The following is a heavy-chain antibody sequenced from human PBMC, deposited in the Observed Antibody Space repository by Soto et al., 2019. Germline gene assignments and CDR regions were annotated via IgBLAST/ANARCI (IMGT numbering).Heavy chain of an antibody. D-gene: IGHD3-22*01. J-gene: IGHJ3*02. CDR2: IGTDGKAQ. Sequence: LRLSCAASESSFRSYSIHWVRQAPGKGLEWVAVIGTDGKAQIYGDSVKGRFSISRDTSKNTVSLQMNSLRVEDTAIYYCATKVVVITTEFEAHAFDIWGQGTMVTVSS. V-gene: IGHV3-30*03. CDR3: ATKVVVITTEFEAHAFDI. CDR1: ESSFRSYS.